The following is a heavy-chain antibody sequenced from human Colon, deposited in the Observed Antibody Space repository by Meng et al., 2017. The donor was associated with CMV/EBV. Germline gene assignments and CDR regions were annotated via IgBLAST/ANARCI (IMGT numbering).Heavy chain of an antibody. CDR3: VKGHTMINP. Sequence: QVQWVESGGGLVGPGGSLGPSCAASGFIFSDYYMTWIREAPGKGLEWVSYISPTGSDTNYADSVRGRFTISRDNAKNSLFLQMSSLTAEDTAVYYCVKGHTMINPWGQGTLVTVSS. J-gene: IGHJ5*02. D-gene: IGHD3-16*01. CDR1: GFIFSDYY. CDR2: ISPTGSDT. V-gene: IGHV3-11*05.